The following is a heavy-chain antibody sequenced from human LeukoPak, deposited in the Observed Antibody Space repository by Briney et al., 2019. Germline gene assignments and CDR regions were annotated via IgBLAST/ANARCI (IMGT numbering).Heavy chain of an antibody. CDR1: GYTFTSYA. CDR3: ARGEDYVWGSYRRTEYYFDY. Sequence: ASVKVSCKASGYTFTSYAMHWVRQAPGQRLEWMGWINAGNGNTKYSQEFQGRVTITRETSTSTVYMELSSLRSEDTAVYYCARGEDYVWGSYRRTEYYFDYWGQGTLVTVSS. V-gene: IGHV1-3*03. D-gene: IGHD3-16*02. CDR2: INAGNGNT. J-gene: IGHJ4*02.